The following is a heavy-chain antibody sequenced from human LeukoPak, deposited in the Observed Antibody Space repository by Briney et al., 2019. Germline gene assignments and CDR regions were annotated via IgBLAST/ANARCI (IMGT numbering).Heavy chain of an antibody. CDR1: GYTFTDYS. CDR3: AIALRYSSSWDVDY. D-gene: IGHD6-13*01. Sequence: ASVKVSCKASGYTFTDYSIHWVRQATGQGLEWRGGINPNTGGTNYAQKFQCRVTMPRDTSIRTAYMELSRLTSDDTAVYYCAIALRYSSSWDVDYWGQGALVTVSS. V-gene: IGHV1-2*02. CDR2: INPNTGGT. J-gene: IGHJ4*02.